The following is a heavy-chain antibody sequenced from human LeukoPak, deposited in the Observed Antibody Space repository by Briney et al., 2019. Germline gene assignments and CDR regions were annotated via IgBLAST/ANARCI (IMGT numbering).Heavy chain of an antibody. Sequence: GASVKVSCKASGGTFSSYAISWVRQAPGQGLEWMGGIIPIFGTANYAQKLQGRVTMTTDTSTSTAYMELRSLRSDDTAVYYCARGRVAVAPVNDAFDIWGQGTMVTVSS. CDR3: ARGRVAVAPVNDAFDI. CDR2: IIPIFGTA. CDR1: GGTFSSYA. D-gene: IGHD6-19*01. V-gene: IGHV1-69*05. J-gene: IGHJ3*02.